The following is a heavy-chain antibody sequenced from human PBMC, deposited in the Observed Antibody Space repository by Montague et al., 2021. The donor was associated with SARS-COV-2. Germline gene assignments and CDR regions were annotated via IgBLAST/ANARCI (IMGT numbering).Heavy chain of an antibody. CDR3: ARSTATFGESHNWFAP. CDR1: GGSISSNNNY. D-gene: IGHD3-10*01. CDR2: IYYSGTT. V-gene: IGHV4-39*01. Sequence: SETLSLTCTVSGGSISSNNNYWGWIRQSAGKGLEWIGSIYYSGTTYYNPSLKSRVTISVDTSKNQFSLRLSSVPATDTSVYYCARSTATFGESHNWFAPWGQGTLVIVSS. J-gene: IGHJ5*02.